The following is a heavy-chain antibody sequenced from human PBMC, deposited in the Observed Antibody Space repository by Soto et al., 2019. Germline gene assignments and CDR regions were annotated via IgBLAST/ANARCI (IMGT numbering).Heavy chain of an antibody. J-gene: IGHJ4*02. CDR2: IDDAGTGT. CDR1: GFSLSDNW. CDR3: ATGFDV. Sequence: GGSLRLSCAVSGFSLSDNWMHWVRQTPGKGLEWVARIDDAGTGTSYADSVTGRFTISRDYAMNTVYLHMNSLRVEDTAVYYCATGFDVWGQGTLVTVSS. V-gene: IGHV3-74*01.